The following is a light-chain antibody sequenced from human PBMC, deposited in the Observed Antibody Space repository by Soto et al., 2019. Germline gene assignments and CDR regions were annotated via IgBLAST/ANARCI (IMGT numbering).Light chain of an antibody. CDR1: QTLSSTF. Sequence: EIVLTQSPCTLSLSPGERATLSCRASQTLSSTFLAWYQQRRGQAPRLLIFGASSRATGIPDRFSGTGSGTDFTLTISRLEPEDFAVYYCQQYGNSPWTFGQGTKVDIK. CDR2: GAS. J-gene: IGKJ1*01. CDR3: QQYGNSPWT. V-gene: IGKV3-20*01.